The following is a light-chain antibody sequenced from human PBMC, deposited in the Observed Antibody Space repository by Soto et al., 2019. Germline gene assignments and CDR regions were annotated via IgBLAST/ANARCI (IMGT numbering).Light chain of an antibody. Sequence: QAVVTQPPSASGTPGQRVTISCSGSGSNLGSNYVYWYQQLPGTAPKLLIYTNNQRPSGVPDRFSGSKSGTSASLAISGLRSEDEADYYCAAWDDSLSGRVFGGGTKVTVL. CDR2: TNN. V-gene: IGLV1-47*02. CDR3: AAWDDSLSGRV. CDR1: GSNLGSNY. J-gene: IGLJ3*02.